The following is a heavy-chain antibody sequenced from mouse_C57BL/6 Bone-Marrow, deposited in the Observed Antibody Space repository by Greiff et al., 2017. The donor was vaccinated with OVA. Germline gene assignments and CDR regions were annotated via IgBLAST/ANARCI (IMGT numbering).Heavy chain of an antibody. CDR1: GYTFTSYW. CDR2: IYPGSGST. D-gene: IGHD2-4*01. V-gene: IGHV1-55*01. Sequence: QVQLKQPGAELVKPGASVKMSCKASGYTFTSYWITWVKQRPGQGLEWIGDIYPGSGSTNYNEKFKSKATLTVDTSSSTAYMQLSSLTSEDSAVYYCARSPMIYYDYDVWYFDVWGTGTTVTVSS. CDR3: ARSPMIYYDYDVWYFDV. J-gene: IGHJ1*03.